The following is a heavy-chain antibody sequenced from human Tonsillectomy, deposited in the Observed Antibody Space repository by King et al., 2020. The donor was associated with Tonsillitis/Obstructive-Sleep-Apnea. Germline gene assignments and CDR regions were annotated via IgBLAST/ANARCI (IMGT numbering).Heavy chain of an antibody. Sequence: VQLVESGGGLVKPGGSLRLSCAASGFTFSSYSMNWVRQAPGKGLEWVSSISSSSSYIYYADSVKGRFTISRDNAKNSLYLQMNSLRAEDTAVYYCARDNTRYCSSTSCYQPHDYWGQGTLVTVSS. CDR3: ARDNTRYCSSTSCYQPHDY. CDR1: GFTFSSYS. D-gene: IGHD2-2*01. CDR2: ISSSSSYI. V-gene: IGHV3-21*01. J-gene: IGHJ4*02.